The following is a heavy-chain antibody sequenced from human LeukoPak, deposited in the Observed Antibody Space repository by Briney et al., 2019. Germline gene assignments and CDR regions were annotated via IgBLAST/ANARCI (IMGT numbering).Heavy chain of an antibody. D-gene: IGHD4-17*01. V-gene: IGHV3-48*03. J-gene: IGHJ5*02. Sequence: PGGSLRLSCVASGFTFSSYEMNWVRQAPGKGLEWVSYITSSGSSIYYADSVKGRLTISRDNAKNSLYLQMNSLRAEDTAVYYCARELLTTADPWGQGTLVTVSS. CDR3: ARELLTTADP. CDR2: ITSSGSSI. CDR1: GFTFSSYE.